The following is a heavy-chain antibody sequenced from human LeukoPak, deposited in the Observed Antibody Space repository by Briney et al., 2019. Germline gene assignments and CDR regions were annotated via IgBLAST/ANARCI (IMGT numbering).Heavy chain of an antibody. CDR2: IKSIPGGGTT. CDR3: ATDNDDSGADGGFDY. J-gene: IGHJ4*02. D-gene: IGHD3-22*01. V-gene: IGHV3-15*01. Sequence: GGPLRLSCAASGFTFRTAYMSWVRQAPGKGLEWVGLIKSIPGGGTTDYTAPLRGRFTISRDDSKDTVYLQMNDLRTEDTAVYYCATDNDDSGADGGFDYWGQGTLVTVSS. CDR1: GFTFRTAY.